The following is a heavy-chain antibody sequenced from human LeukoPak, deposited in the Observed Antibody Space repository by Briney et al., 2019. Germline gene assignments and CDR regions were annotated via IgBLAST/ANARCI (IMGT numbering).Heavy chain of an antibody. J-gene: IGHJ4*02. CDR1: GFTFSSYG. D-gene: IGHD3-22*01. CDR3: AKAGYFDSSGYYYFDY. CDR2: IRYDGSNK. V-gene: IGHV3-30*02. Sequence: GGSLRLSCAASGFTFSSYGMHWVRQAPGKGLEWVAFIRYDGSNKYYADSVKGRFTISRDNSKNTLYLQMNSLRAEDTAVYYCAKAGYFDSSGYYYFDYWGQGTLVTVSS.